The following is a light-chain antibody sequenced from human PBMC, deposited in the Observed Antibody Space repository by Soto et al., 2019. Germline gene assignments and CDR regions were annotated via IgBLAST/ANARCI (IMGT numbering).Light chain of an antibody. CDR3: QVWDSEHYV. V-gene: IGLV3-21*02. CDR1: DIGSKR. CDR2: EDN. Sequence: SYELTQPPSVSVAPGQTARITCGGSDIGSKRVHWYQQKPGQAPVLVVYEDNARPSGIPERFSGSNFGNTATLTISRVEVGDEADYYCQVWDSEHYVFGTATKLTVL. J-gene: IGLJ1*01.